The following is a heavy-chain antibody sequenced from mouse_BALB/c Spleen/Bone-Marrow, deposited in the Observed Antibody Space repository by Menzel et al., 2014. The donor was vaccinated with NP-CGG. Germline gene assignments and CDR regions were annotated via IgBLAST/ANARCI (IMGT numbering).Heavy chain of an antibody. CDR1: GYIFTDYW. CDR3: ARWGQHGLRKAWFAY. J-gene: IGHJ3*01. V-gene: IGHV1-4*01. Sequence: QVQLQQSGAELARPGASVKMSCKASGYIFTDYWMHWVKQRPGQGLEWIGYINPTTAYTEYNQKFKDKATLTADKSSSTAYMQLSSLTSEDSAVYYCARWGQHGLRKAWFAYWGQGTLVTVSA. D-gene: IGHD1-1*01. CDR2: INPTTAYT.